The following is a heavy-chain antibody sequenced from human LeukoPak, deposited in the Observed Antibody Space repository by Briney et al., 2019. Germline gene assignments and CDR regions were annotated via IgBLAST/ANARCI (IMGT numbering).Heavy chain of an antibody. Sequence: SQTLSLTCTVSGGSISSGDYYWSWIRQPPGKGLEWVGYIYYSGTTYYNPSLKSRVTISVDTSKNQFSLKLTSVTAADTAVYFCARGPYGSGSYYWGQGTLVTVSS. J-gene: IGHJ4*02. D-gene: IGHD3-10*01. CDR3: ARGPYGSGSYY. V-gene: IGHV4-30-4*01. CDR1: GGSISSGDYY. CDR2: IYYSGTT.